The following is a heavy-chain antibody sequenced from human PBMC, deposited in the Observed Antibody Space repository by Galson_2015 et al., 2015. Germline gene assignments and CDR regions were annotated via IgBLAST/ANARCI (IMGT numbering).Heavy chain of an antibody. CDR1: GFTFSRYA. V-gene: IGHV3-23*01. Sequence: SLRLSCAASGFTFSRYAMNWVRQAPGKGLEWVSTISRSADHTYCADSAKGRFTISRDNSKNTLYLQMNTLRAEDTAVYYCAKDRYSNYDAFDIWGQGTMVTVSS. J-gene: IGHJ3*02. CDR2: ISRSADHT. D-gene: IGHD4-11*01. CDR3: AKDRYSNYDAFDI.